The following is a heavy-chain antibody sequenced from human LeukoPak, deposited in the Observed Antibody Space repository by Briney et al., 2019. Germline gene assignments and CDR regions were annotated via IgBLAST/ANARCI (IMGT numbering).Heavy chain of an antibody. J-gene: IGHJ5*02. CDR2: TYYRSKWYN. D-gene: IGHD6-19*01. CDR3: AREVVAGTRLRWFDP. Sequence: SQTLSLTCAISGDIVSSNSAAWNWIRLSPSRGLEWLGRTYYRSKWYNDYAVSVKSRITINPDTSKNQFSLQLNSVTPEDTAVYYCAREVVAGTRLRWFDPWGQGTLVTVSS. CDR1: GDIVSSNSAA. V-gene: IGHV6-1*01.